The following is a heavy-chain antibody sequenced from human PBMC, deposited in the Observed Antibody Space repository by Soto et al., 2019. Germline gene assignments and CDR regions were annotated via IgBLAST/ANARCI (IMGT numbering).Heavy chain of an antibody. CDR3: ARVAIYGDYRFDY. V-gene: IGHV4-31*03. J-gene: IGHJ4*02. D-gene: IGHD4-17*01. Sequence: PSETLSLTCTVSGGSISSGGYYWSWIRQHPGKGLEWIGYIYYSGSTYYNPSLKSRVTISVDTSKNQFSLKLSSVTAADTAVYYCARVAIYGDYRFDYWGQGTLVTVSS. CDR2: IYYSGST. CDR1: GGSISSGGYY.